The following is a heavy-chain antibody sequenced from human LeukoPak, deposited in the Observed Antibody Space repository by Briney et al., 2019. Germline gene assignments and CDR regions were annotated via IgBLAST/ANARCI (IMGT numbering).Heavy chain of an antibody. CDR3: ARIDMYYFDY. J-gene: IGHJ4*02. Sequence: PSETLSLTCTVSGGSISSNYWSWVRQAPGKGLEWVSAISGSGGSTYYADSVKGRFTISRDNSKNTLYLQMNSLRAEDTAVYYCARIDMYYFDYWGQGTLVTVSS. CDR2: ISGSGGST. V-gene: IGHV3-23*01. CDR1: GGSISSNY.